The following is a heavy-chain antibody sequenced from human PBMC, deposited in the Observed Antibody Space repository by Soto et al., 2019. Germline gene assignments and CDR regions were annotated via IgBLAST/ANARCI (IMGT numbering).Heavy chain of an antibody. J-gene: IGHJ4*02. CDR3: ASIAVAGTDFDY. V-gene: IGHV3-30-3*01. CDR1: GFTFSSYA. Sequence: QVQLVESGGGVVQPGRSLRLSCAASGFTFSSYAMHWVRQAPGKELEWVAVISYDGSNKYYADSVKGRFTISRDNSKNTLYLQMNSLRAEDTAVYYCASIAVAGTDFDYWGQGTLVTVSS. CDR2: ISYDGSNK. D-gene: IGHD6-19*01.